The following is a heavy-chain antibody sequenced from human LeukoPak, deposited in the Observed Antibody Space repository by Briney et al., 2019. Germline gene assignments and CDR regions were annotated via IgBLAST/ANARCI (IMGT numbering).Heavy chain of an antibody. D-gene: IGHD6-19*01. CDR2: IYTTGNT. V-gene: IGHV4-4*07. Sequence: SETLSLTCTVSGGSISSYYWSWIRQPAGKGLEWIGRIYTTGNTNYNPSLKSRVTMSVDTSKNQFSLKLSSVTAADTAVYYCARERGSGWYDMCFDYWGQGTLATVSS. J-gene: IGHJ4*02. CDR3: ARERGSGWYDMCFDY. CDR1: GGSISSYY.